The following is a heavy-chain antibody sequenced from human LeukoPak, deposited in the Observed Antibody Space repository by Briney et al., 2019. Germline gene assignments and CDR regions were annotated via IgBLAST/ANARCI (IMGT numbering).Heavy chain of an antibody. Sequence: GGSLRLSCAASGFTFSSYAMSWVRQAPGKGLEWVSVIYSGGITYYADSVKGRFTISRDNSKNTLYLQMNSLRAEDTAVYYCARGYSSGWYSDYWGQGTLVTVSS. CDR3: ARGYSSGWYSDY. V-gene: IGHV3-53*01. J-gene: IGHJ4*02. CDR2: IYSGGIT. D-gene: IGHD6-19*01. CDR1: GFTFSSYA.